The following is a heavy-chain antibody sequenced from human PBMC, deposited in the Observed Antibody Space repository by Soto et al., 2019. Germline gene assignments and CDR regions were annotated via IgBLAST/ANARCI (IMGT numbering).Heavy chain of an antibody. D-gene: IGHD2-15*01. Sequence: PGGSLRLSCAASGFTFSSYGMHWVRQAPGKGLEWVAVISYDGSNIYYADSAKGRFIISRDNSNNRLYLQMSSLRLEHTAVYYCVRDWWGFDYWGQGTPVTVSS. CDR1: GFTFSSYG. J-gene: IGHJ4*02. V-gene: IGHV3-30*13. CDR2: ISYDGSNI. CDR3: VRDWWGFDY.